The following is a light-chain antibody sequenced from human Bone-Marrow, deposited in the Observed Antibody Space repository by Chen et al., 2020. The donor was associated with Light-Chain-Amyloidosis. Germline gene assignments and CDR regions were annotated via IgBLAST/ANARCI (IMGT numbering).Light chain of an antibody. J-gene: IGLJ3*02. CDR1: NIGSTS. CDR2: DAS. CDR3: QVWDRSSDRPV. V-gene: IGLV3-21*02. Sequence: QPSSVSDAPGQTATLACGENNIGSTSVHWYQQTPGQAPLLVVYDASDRPSSIPERLSGSNSGNTATLTISRVEAEDEADYYCQVWDRSSDRPVFGGGTKLTVL.